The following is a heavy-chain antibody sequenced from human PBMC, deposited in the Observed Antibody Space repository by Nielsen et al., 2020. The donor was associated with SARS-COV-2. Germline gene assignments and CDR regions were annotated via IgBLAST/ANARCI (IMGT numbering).Heavy chain of an antibody. CDR2: TYHSGST. Sequence: SETLSLTCTVPGDSIGSYYWNWIRQPPGKGLEWIGFTYHSGSTNYNPSLKSRVTISVDRSKNQFSLKMRSVTAADTAVYYCARGLGRFDYWGQGALVTVSS. V-gene: IGHV4-59*01. J-gene: IGHJ4*02. CDR1: GDSIGSYY. CDR3: ARGLGRFDY. D-gene: IGHD6-19*01.